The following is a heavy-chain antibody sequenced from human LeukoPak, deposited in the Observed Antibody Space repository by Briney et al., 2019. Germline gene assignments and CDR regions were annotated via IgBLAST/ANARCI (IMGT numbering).Heavy chain of an antibody. V-gene: IGHV4-34*01. CDR2: INHSGST. D-gene: IGHD6-19*01. CDR1: GGSFSGYY. Sequence: SETLSLTCAVYGGSFSGYYWSWIRQPPGKGLEWIGEINHSGSTNYNPSLKSRVTISVDTSKNQFSLKLSSVTAADTAVYYCARRPGIAVAGSYYYYYYMDVWGKGTTVTVSS. J-gene: IGHJ6*03. CDR3: ARRPGIAVAGSYYYYYYMDV.